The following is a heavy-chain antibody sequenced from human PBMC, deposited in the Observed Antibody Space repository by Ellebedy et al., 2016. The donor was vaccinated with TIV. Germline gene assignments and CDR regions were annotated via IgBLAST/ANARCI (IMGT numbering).Heavy chain of an antibody. CDR3: ARESPNGGGYFNY. CDR1: GYTFTSYA. D-gene: IGHD3-10*01. V-gene: IGHV1-3*01. Sequence: AASVKVSCKASGYTFTSYAMHWVRQDPGQRLEWMGWINAVYCNTKYSQKFQGRVTITRDTSVSTAYMKLSTLRSEDTVVYYCARESPNGGGYFNYWGQGTLVTVSS. J-gene: IGHJ4*02. CDR2: INAVYCNT.